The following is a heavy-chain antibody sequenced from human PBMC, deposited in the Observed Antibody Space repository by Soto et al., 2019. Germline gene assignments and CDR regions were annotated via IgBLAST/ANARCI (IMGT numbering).Heavy chain of an antibody. CDR1: EYSFRIYW. CDR2: VDPNDSFA. Sequence: GESLKISCQAFEYSFRIYWISWVRQKPGAGLEWMGRVDPNDSFATYSPSFEGHVSISVDKSTNIVYLQWRSLRASDTATYYCARHQSGSGNSKFDFCGQGTPVTVSS. J-gene: IGHJ4*02. CDR3: ARHQSGSGNSKFDF. D-gene: IGHD3-10*01. V-gene: IGHV5-10-1*01.